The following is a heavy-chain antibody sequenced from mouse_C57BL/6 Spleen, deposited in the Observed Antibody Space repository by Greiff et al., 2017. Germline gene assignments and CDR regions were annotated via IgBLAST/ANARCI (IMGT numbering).Heavy chain of an antibody. D-gene: IGHD1-1*01. J-gene: IGHJ4*01. CDR2: IYPRSGNT. Sequence: VKLMESGAELARPGASVKLSCKASGYTFTSYGISWVKQRTGQGLEWIGEIYPRSGNTYYNEKFKGKATLTADKSSSTAYMELRSLTSEDSAVYFCARDDYGSSYGNYAMDYWGQGTSVTVSS. CDR3: ARDDYGSSYGNYAMDY. CDR1: GYTFTSYG. V-gene: IGHV1-81*01.